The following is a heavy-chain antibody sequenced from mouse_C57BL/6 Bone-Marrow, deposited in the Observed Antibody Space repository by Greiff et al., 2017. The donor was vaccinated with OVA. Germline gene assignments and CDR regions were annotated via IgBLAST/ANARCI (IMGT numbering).Heavy chain of an antibody. CDR2: IYPGDGDT. J-gene: IGHJ2*01. CDR1: GYAFSSYW. V-gene: IGHV1-80*01. D-gene: IGHD1-1*01. CDR3: ARSSYYYGLDY. Sequence: LVESGAELVKPGASVKISCKASGYAFSSYWMNWVKQRPGKGLEWIGQIYPGDGDTNYNGKFKGKATLTADKSSSTAYMQLSSLTSEDSAVYFCARSSYYYGLDYWGQGTTLTVSS.